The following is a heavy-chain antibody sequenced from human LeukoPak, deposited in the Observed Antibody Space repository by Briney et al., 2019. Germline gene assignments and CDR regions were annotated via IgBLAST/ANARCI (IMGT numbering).Heavy chain of an antibody. CDR2: IKQDGSEK. Sequence: PGGPLRLSCAASGFTFSSYWMSWVRQAPGKGPEWVANIKQDGSEKYYVDSVKGRFTISRDNAKNSLYLQMNSLRAEDTAVYYCAREYPFPLSSWYDDYGMDVWGQGTTVTVSS. V-gene: IGHV3-7*01. CDR3: AREYPFPLSSWYDDYGMDV. CDR1: GFTFSSYW. J-gene: IGHJ6*02. D-gene: IGHD6-13*01.